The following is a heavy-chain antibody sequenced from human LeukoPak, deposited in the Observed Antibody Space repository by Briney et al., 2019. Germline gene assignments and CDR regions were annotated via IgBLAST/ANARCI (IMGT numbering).Heavy chain of an antibody. Sequence: GGSLRLSCAASGFTFSTYVMHWVRQAPGKGLEWVSSISSSSSYIYYADSVKGRFTISRDNAKNSLYLQMNSLRAEDTAVYYCARAPPAVVTGYYFDYWGQGTLVTVSS. CDR3: ARAPPAVVTGYYFDY. CDR2: ISSSSSYI. V-gene: IGHV3-21*01. CDR1: GFTFSTYV. D-gene: IGHD4-23*01. J-gene: IGHJ4*02.